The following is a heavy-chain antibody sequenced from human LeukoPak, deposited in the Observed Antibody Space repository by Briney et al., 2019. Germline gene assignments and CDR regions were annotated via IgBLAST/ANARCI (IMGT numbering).Heavy chain of an antibody. J-gene: IGHJ6*03. D-gene: IGHD3-10*01. CDR2: ISGSGGST. CDR3: ARDSPSGLLWFGELFPGRDYYYMDV. Sequence: GGSLRLSCAASGFTFSSYGMSWVRQAPGKGLEWVSAISGSGGSTYYADSVKGRFTISRDNSKNSLYLQMNSLRAEDTAVYYCARDSPSGLLWFGELFPGRDYYYMDVWGKGTTVTISS. CDR1: GFTFSSYG. V-gene: IGHV3-23*01.